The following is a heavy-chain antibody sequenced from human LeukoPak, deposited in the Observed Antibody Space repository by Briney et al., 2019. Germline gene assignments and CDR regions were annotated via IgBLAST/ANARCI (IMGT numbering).Heavy chain of an antibody. J-gene: IGHJ6*02. CDR2: INPNSGGT. CDR3: ARGQISGLGGYYYGMDV. Sequence: ASVKVSCKASGYTFTGYYMHWVRQAPGQGLEWMGWINPNSGGTNYAQKFQGRVTMTRDTSISTAYMELSRLRSDDTAVYYCARGQISGLGGYYYGMDVWGQGTTVTVSS. D-gene: IGHD3-16*01. V-gene: IGHV1-2*02. CDR1: GYTFTGYY.